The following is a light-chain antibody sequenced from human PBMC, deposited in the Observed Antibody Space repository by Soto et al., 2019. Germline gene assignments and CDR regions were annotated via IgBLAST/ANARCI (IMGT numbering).Light chain of an antibody. CDR3: RQYVSYPVT. Sequence: DIQMTPPPSTLSASVGDRVTITCRASQRISNSLAWYQQKPGKAPNLLIYKASSLESWVPSRFSGSGSGTEFTLTISSLQPDDFATYYCRQYVSYPVTFGGGTKVEMK. CDR1: QRISNS. CDR2: KAS. V-gene: IGKV1-5*03. J-gene: IGKJ4*01.